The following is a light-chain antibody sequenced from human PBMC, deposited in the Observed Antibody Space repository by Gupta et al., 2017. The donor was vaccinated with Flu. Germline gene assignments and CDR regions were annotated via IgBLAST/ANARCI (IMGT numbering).Light chain of an antibody. V-gene: IGKV1-12*01. J-gene: IGKJ4*01. CDR2: AAS. CDR1: RDVGSW. CDR3: QQADSFPIT. Sequence: DIQLTQSPSSVSASVGDRVAITCRASRDVGSWLAWYQQKPGEAPKVLIYAASRLHSGVPSRFSGSGSGTDFTLTISSLQPADFATYCCQQADSFPITFGGGTKV.